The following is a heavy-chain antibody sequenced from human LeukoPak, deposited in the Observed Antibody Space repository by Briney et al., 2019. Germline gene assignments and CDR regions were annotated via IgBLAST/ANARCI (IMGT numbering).Heavy chain of an antibody. D-gene: IGHD2/OR15-2a*01. Sequence: SDTLSLTCAVYGGSFSGYYLSWIRHPPGEGLEWLGEINHSGSTNYTPSLKGRVTISVDTSKNQFSLRLSSVTAADRAVYYCARQRRQSFSSPLYHFDYWGQGTLVTVSS. CDR1: GGSFSGYY. J-gene: IGHJ4*02. CDR3: ARQRRQSFSSPLYHFDY. V-gene: IGHV4-34*01. CDR2: INHSGST.